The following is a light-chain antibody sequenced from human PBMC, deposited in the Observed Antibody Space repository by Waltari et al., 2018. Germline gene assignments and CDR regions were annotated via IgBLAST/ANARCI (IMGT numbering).Light chain of an antibody. CDR2: SAS. J-gene: IGKJ3*01. V-gene: IGKV1-39*01. Sequence: DIWMTQSPSPLSASLGDRATVTCRASQNILTYLNWYQHKPGNAPELLIYSASKVQRGVPSRFSGSGSGTDFTLTISSRQPADFATYYCQQSYSVPFTFGPGTNVDRK. CDR3: QQSYSVPFT. CDR1: QNILTY.